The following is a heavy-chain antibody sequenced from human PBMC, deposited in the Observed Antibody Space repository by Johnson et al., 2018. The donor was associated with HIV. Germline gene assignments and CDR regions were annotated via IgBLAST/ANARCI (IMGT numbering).Heavy chain of an antibody. CDR3: AKDGYSSSWYPYAFDI. Sequence: VQLVESGGGLVQPGGSLRLSCAASGFTVSSNYMSWVRQAPGKGLEWVSGISWKSGSIGYADSVKGRFTISRDNAKNSLYLQMNSLRAEDTALYYCAKDGYSSSWYPYAFDIWGQGTMVTVSS. D-gene: IGHD6-13*01. CDR1: GFTVSSNY. V-gene: IGHV3-9*01. CDR2: ISWKSGSI. J-gene: IGHJ3*02.